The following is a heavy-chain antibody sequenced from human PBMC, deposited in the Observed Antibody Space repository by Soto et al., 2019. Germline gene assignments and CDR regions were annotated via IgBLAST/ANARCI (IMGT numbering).Heavy chain of an antibody. CDR1: GGSIRSSTYQ. V-gene: IGHV4-39*01. D-gene: IGHD1-20*01. J-gene: IGHJ4*02. CDR3: ARHSNWKVDY. CDR2: AYYSEST. Sequence: SETLSLTCTVSGGSIRSSTYQWGWILQPPGRGLEWIGSAYYSESTYYNPSLKSRVTISVDTSKNQFSLRVSSVTAADTAVYYCARHSNWKVDYWGQGTRVTVSS.